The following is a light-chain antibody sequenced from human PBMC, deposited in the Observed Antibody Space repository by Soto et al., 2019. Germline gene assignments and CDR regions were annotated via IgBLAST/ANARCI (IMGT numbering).Light chain of an antibody. CDR3: QQYNSWPYT. CDR2: GAS. Sequence: EIVMTQSPATLSVSPGERATLSCRASQSVFSNLAWYQQKPGQAPRLLIYGASTRATGIPARFSGSGSGSGTEFTLTISSLQSEDFAVYYCQQYNSWPYTFGQGTKLEIK. J-gene: IGKJ2*01. V-gene: IGKV3-15*01. CDR1: QSVFSN.